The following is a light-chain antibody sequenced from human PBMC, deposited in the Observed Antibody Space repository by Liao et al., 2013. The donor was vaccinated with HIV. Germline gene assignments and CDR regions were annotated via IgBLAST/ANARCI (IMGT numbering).Light chain of an antibody. J-gene: IGLJ2*01. Sequence: SYELTQPPSVSVSPGQTASITCSGDKLGDKYASWYQQKPGQSPVLVIYQDFQRPSGIPERFSGSNSGNTATLTISGTQAMDEADYFCQAWDSSSVLFGGGTKLTVL. V-gene: IGLV3-1*01. CDR1: KLGDKY. CDR3: QAWDSSSVL. CDR2: QDF.